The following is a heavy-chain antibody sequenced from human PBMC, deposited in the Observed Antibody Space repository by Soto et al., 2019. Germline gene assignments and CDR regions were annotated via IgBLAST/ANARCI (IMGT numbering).Heavy chain of an antibody. J-gene: IGHJ6*03. V-gene: IGHV1-69*08. CDR1: GGSFTSYI. CDR2: IIPIQGTA. Sequence: SVKVSCKASGGSFTSYIFTWVRQAPGQGLEWMGRIIPIQGTANYALKFQDRVTITADKSTNTAYMELRSLRPEDTALYYCAKSLVFVDHAYRDVWGKGTTVTVSS. D-gene: IGHD2-21*01. CDR3: AKSLVFVDHAYRDV.